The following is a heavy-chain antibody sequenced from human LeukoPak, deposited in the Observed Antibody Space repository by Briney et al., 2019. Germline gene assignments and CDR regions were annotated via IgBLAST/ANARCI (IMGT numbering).Heavy chain of an antibody. Sequence: GGSLRLSCVASGFTFRNYAMSWVRQSPGKGLEWVSSISSSSTYIYYADSVKGRFTISRDNAKNSLFLQMNSLRAEDTAVYYCARDSTRFDYWGQGTLVTVSS. CDR2: ISSSSTYI. V-gene: IGHV3-21*01. J-gene: IGHJ4*02. CDR3: ARDSTRFDY. CDR1: GFTFRNYA.